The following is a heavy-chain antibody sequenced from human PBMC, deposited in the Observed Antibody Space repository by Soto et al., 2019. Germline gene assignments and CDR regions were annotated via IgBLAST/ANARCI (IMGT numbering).Heavy chain of an antibody. CDR3: AKDIPRAYYDFWSAYYYPYYVMDV. CDR2: IWFDGSDK. J-gene: IGHJ6*02. Sequence: GGSLRLSCAASGFTFSNYGMHWVRQAPGKGLEWVALIWFDGSDKYYADSVKGRFTMSRDNSKNTVYLQMNSLRAEDTAMYYCAKDIPRAYYDFWSAYYYPYYVMDVWGQGSTVTLSS. CDR1: GFTFSNYG. V-gene: IGHV3-33*06. D-gene: IGHD3-3*01.